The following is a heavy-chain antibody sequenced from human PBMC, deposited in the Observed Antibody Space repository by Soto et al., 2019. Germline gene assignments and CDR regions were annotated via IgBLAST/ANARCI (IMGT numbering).Heavy chain of an antibody. CDR1: GGTFNNYV. V-gene: IGHV1-69*06. CDR2: ILPIFATA. Sequence: QVQLVQSGGEVKKPGSSVKVSCKASGGTFNNYVVNWVRQAPGQGLEWMGGILPIFATANYAQKFQGRVTITADKSTSTAYMELTSLRSEDTAVYYCAGRCDSTTCLGHFDYWGQGTLVTV. J-gene: IGHJ4*02. D-gene: IGHD2-2*01. CDR3: AGRCDSTTCLGHFDY.